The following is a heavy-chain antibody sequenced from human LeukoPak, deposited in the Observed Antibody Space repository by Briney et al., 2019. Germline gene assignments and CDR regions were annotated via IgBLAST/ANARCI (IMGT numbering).Heavy chain of an antibody. CDR3: ASADSSGYLGDFDY. D-gene: IGHD3-22*01. Sequence: GGSLRLSCAASGFTVSSNYMSWVRQAPGKGLEWVSVIYSGGSTYYADSVKGRFTISRDNSKNTLYLQMNSLRAEDTAVYYCASADSSGYLGDFDYWGQGTLVTVSS. J-gene: IGHJ4*02. CDR1: GFTVSSNY. V-gene: IGHV3-66*01. CDR2: IYSGGST.